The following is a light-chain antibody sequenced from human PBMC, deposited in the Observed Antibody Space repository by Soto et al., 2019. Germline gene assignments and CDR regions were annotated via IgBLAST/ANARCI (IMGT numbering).Light chain of an antibody. J-gene: IGLJ2*01. CDR3: SSYTSTNTLVL. Sequence: QSVLTQPASVSGSPGQSITIPCTGSSSDVGDYNYVSWYQHHPGKAPKLMIYDVTNRPSGVSNRFSGSKSGDTASLTISGLQAEDEADYYCSSYTSTNTLVLFGGGTKLTVL. V-gene: IGLV2-14*03. CDR2: DVT. CDR1: SSDVGDYNY.